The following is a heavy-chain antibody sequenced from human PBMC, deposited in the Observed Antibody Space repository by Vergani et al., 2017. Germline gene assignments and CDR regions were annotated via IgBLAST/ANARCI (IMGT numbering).Heavy chain of an antibody. CDR1: GGTFSSYA. V-gene: IGHV1-69*01. D-gene: IGHD4-17*01. CDR2: IIPIFGTA. J-gene: IGHJ3*02. CDR3: SSRAGLRTVTSDAFDI. Sequence: QVQLVQSGAEVKKPGSSVKVSCKASGGTFSSYAISWVRQAPGQGLEWMGGIIPIFGTAIYAQKFQGRVTITADESTSTAYMELSSLRSEDTAVYYCSSRAGLRTVTSDAFDIWGQGTMVTVSS.